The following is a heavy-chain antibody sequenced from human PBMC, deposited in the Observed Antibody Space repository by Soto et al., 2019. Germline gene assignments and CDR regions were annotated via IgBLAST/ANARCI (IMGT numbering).Heavy chain of an antibody. V-gene: IGHV4-59*01. D-gene: IGHD5-18*01. CDR1: GGSISGNY. CDR3: ARYAAMVADY. CDR2: MYYSGST. J-gene: IGHJ4*02. Sequence: QLQLQESGPGLVKPSETLSLTCTVSGGSISGNYWSWIRKTPGKGLEWIGCMYYSGSTNYNPSLKSRVTMSVDTSKNQLSLKLSSVTAADTAIYYCARYAAMVADYWGQGTRVTVSS.